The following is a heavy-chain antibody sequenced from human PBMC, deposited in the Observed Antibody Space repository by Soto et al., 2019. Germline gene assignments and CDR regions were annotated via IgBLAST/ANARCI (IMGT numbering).Heavy chain of an antibody. J-gene: IGHJ4*02. V-gene: IGHV1-18*01. CDR2: ITAFNGNT. Sequence: QVHLVQSGAEVEKPGASVKVSCKASGYTFTDYGISWVRQAPGQGLQWMGWITAFNGNTKYAQQFQGRVTMTTDTATSTASMELRSLESDDTAVYYCARISQSDFWSGYYYLCDSWGQGTLVTVSS. D-gene: IGHD3-3*01. CDR1: GYTFTDYG. CDR3: ARISQSDFWSGYYYLCDS.